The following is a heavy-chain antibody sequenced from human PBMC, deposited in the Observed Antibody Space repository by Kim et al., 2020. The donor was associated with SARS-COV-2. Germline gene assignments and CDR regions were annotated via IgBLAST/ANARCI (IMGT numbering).Heavy chain of an antibody. D-gene: IGHD3-22*01. CDR3: ARHPYYYDSSGYYDPYWYFAL. CDR2: IYPGDSDT. J-gene: IGHJ2*01. CDR1: GYSFTSYW. V-gene: IGHV5-51*01. Sequence: GESLKISCKGSGYSFTSYWIGWVRQMPGKGLEWMGIIYPGDSDTRYSPSFQGQVTISADKSISTAYLQWSSLKASDTAMYYCARHPYYYDSSGYYDPYWYFALWGRGTLVTVSS.